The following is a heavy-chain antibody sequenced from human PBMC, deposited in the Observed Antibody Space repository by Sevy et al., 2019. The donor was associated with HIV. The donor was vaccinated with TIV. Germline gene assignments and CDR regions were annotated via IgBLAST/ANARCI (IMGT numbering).Heavy chain of an antibody. J-gene: IGHJ4*02. Sequence: GGSLRLSCAASGFTFSSYWMSWVRQAPGKGLEWVANIKQDGSEKYYVDSVKGRFTISRDNAKNSLYLQMNSLRAEDTAVYYCARDASEVWDSSGYYHYYFDYWGQGTLVTVSS. CDR2: IKQDGSEK. D-gene: IGHD3-22*01. V-gene: IGHV3-7*01. CDR1: GFTFSSYW. CDR3: ARDASEVWDSSGYYHYYFDY.